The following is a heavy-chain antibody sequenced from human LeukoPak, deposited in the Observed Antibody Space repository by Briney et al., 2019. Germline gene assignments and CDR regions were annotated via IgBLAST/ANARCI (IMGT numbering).Heavy chain of an antibody. V-gene: IGHV3-21*01. Sequence: GGSLRLSCAASGFTFSIYAMSWVRQAPGKGLEWVSSISSSSSYIYYADSVKGRFTISRDNAKNSLYLQMNSLRAEDTAVYYCARDQRNDLYYFDYWGQGTLVTVSS. CDR3: ARDQRNDLYYFDY. J-gene: IGHJ4*02. CDR1: GFTFSIYA. CDR2: ISSSSSYI. D-gene: IGHD1-1*01.